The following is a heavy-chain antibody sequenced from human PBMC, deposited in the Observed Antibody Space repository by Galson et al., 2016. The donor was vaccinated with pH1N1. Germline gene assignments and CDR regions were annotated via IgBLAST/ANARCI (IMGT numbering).Heavy chain of an antibody. CDR2: IYPRDSDT. CDR3: AREDPSGFYSP. Sequence: QSGAEVKKSGESLKISCEASGYTFTDYWIGWVRQTPGTGLEWIGIIYPRDSDTRYRPSFQGHVTFSADESISSAYLQWSSLKASDSGIYYCAREDPSGFYSPCGQGTLVTVSS. CDR1: GYTFTDYW. D-gene: IGHD3-22*01. V-gene: IGHV5-51*01. J-gene: IGHJ5*02.